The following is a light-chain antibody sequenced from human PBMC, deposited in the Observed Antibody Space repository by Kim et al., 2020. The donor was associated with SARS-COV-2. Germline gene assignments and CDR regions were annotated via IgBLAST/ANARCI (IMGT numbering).Light chain of an antibody. J-gene: IGKJ4*01. CDR1: QGISSN. V-gene: IGKV1-9*01. CDR3: QQHHSFPLT. Sequence: ASVGDTVTITCRASQGISSNLAWYQQRPGKDTSLLIYSAFTLHSGVPSRFSGSGSGTDFTLTITSLQPEDFATYHCQQHHSFPLTFGGGTKVDIK. CDR2: SAF.